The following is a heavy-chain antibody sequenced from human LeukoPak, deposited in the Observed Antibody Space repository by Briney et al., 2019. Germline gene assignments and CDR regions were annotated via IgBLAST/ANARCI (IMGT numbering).Heavy chain of an antibody. CDR3: AREPYYYDSSGYYYGGAFDI. CDR2: ISSRSSYI. J-gene: IGHJ3*02. CDR1: GFTFSSYS. D-gene: IGHD3-22*01. V-gene: IGHV3-21*01. Sequence: PGGSLRLSCAASGFTFSSYSMNWVRQAPGKGLEWVSSISSRSSYIYYADSVKGRFTTSRDNAKNSLYLQMNSLRAEDTAVYYCAREPYYYDSSGYYYGGAFDIWGQGTMVTVSS.